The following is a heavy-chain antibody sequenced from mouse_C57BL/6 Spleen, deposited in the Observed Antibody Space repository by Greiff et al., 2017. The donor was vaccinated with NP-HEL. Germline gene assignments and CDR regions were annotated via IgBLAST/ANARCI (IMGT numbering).Heavy chain of an antibody. V-gene: IGHV14-2*01. CDR2: IDPEDGGT. J-gene: IGHJ1*03. D-gene: IGHD2-1*01. CDR3: ARYYGNYGDYWYFDV. Sequence: VQLQQSGAELVKPGASVKLSCTASGFNINDYYMHWVKQGPEQGLEWIGRIDPEDGGTKYAPKFQGKATITADTSSNTAYLQLMSLTSEDTAVYYCARYYGNYGDYWYFDVWGTGTTVTVSS. CDR1: GFNINDYY.